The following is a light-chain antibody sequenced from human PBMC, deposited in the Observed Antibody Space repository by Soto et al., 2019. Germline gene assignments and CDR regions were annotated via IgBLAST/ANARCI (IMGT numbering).Light chain of an antibody. V-gene: IGLV2-14*03. CDR3: SSCSTTSPLVV. CDR2: DVA. J-gene: IGLJ2*01. Sequence: QSALTQPASVSGSPGQSITISCTGTNSDIGNFNFVSWYQQHPGKAPKLMIYDVANRPSGVSNRFSGSKSGNTASLTISGLQAEDEADYYCSSCSTTSPLVVFGGGTKVTVL. CDR1: NSDIGNFNF.